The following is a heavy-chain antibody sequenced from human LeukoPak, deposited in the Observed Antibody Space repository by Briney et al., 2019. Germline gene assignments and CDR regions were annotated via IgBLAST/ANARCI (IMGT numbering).Heavy chain of an antibody. CDR3: ARDGQWLVSNAFDI. CDR2: TYYRSKWYN. J-gene: IGHJ3*02. V-gene: IGHV6-1*01. CDR1: GDSVSSNSAA. Sequence: SPTLSLTCAISGDSVSSNSAAWNWIRQFPSRGLEWLGRTYYRSKWYNDYAVSVKSRITINPDTSKNQFSLQLNSVTPEDTAVYYCARDGQWLVSNAFDIWGQGTMVTVSS. D-gene: IGHD6-19*01.